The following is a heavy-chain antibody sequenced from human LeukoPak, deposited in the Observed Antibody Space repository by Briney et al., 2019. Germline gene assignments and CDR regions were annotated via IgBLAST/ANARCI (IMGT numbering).Heavy chain of an antibody. D-gene: IGHD3-10*01. Sequence: GGSLRLSCAASGFTFSTYGMHWVRQAPGKGLEWVAIIWYDGSNKYYADSVKGRFTISRDNSKNTLYLQMNSLRAEDTAVYFCARAVLRGIITFWGQGTLVTVSS. J-gene: IGHJ4*02. CDR1: GFTFSTYG. CDR2: IWYDGSNK. CDR3: ARAVLRGIITF. V-gene: IGHV3-33*01.